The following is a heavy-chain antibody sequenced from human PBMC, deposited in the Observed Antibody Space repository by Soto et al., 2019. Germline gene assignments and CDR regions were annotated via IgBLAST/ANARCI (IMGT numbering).Heavy chain of an antibody. CDR3: WRARAPLLDIHHHNWFDS. J-gene: IGHJ5*01. V-gene: IGHV1-18*01. CDR2: ISDYNGNT. Sequence: QVQLVQYGAEVKKPGASVKVSCMASGYTFIRYGVSWWRQAPGQGLDWMGWISDYNGNTNYAQKLQGRVTMTTDTSTSTAYMELMRPKTHDAALSYSWRARAPLLDIHHHNWFDSWGQGTLVNVSS. CDR1: GYTFIRYG. D-gene: IGHD3-10*01.